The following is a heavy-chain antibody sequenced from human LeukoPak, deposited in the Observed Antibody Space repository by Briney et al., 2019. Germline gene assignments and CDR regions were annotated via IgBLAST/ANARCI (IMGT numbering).Heavy chain of an antibody. J-gene: IGHJ4*02. CDR1: GFIFNNYR. D-gene: IGHD6-25*01. CDR2: IKQDGSEK. CDR3: VRGPHIAATSY. Sequence: GGSLRLSCVASGFIFNNYRMTWVRLAPGKGLEWVANIKQDGSEKQYVDSVKGRFAISRDNAKKSLYLQINTLRAEGTAVYYCVRGPHIAATSYWGQGTLVTVSS. V-gene: IGHV3-7*03.